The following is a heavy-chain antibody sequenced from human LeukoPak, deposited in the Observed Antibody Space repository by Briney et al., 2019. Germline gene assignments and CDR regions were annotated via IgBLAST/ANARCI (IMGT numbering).Heavy chain of an antibody. D-gene: IGHD3-3*01. CDR1: GGSIRSGSYL. Sequence: SQTLSLTCTVSGGSIRSGSYLWSWIRQPAGQGLEWVGRIYTSGSTHYNPSRKSRVTISVDTSKNQFSLKLSSVTAADTAVYYCARGYNDFWSGYYSDYWGQGTLVTVSS. CDR3: ARGYNDFWSGYYSDY. J-gene: IGHJ4*02. CDR2: IYTSGST. V-gene: IGHV4-61*02.